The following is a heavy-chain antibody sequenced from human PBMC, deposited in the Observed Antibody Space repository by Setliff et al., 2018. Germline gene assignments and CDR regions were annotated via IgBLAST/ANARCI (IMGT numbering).Heavy chain of an antibody. Sequence: SLRLSCAASGFTFDDYAMHWVRQAPGKGLEWVSGISWNSGSIGYADSVKGRFTISRDNAKNSLYLQMNSLRAEDTAICYCARVDDTAEGDWGQGTLVTVSS. CDR3: ARVDDTAEGD. J-gene: IGHJ4*02. CDR1: GFTFDDYA. CDR2: ISWNSGSI. D-gene: IGHD3-9*01. V-gene: IGHV3-9*01.